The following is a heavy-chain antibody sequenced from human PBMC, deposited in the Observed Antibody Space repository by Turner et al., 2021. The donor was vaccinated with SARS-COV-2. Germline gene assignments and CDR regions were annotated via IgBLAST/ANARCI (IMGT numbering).Heavy chain of an antibody. CDR1: GGSISSSSYY. CDR2: IYYSGRS. V-gene: IGHV4-39*01. Sequence: QLQLQESAPGPGKPSETLSLTCTVAGGSISSSSYYWGWIRQPPGKGLEWIGSIYYSGRSYYNPSRKSRVTISVDTSKNQFSLKLSSVTAADTAVYYCASPSVDFWSGSYYGMDVWGQGTTVTVSS. J-gene: IGHJ6*02. CDR3: ASPSVDFWSGSYYGMDV. D-gene: IGHD3-3*01.